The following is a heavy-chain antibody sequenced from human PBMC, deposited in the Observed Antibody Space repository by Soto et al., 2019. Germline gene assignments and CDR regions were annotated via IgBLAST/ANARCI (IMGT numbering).Heavy chain of an antibody. D-gene: IGHD6-6*01. Sequence: ASVKVSCKASGYTFTSYAMHWVRQAPGQRLEWMGWINAGNGNTKYSQKFQGRVTITRDTSASTAYMELSSLRSEDTAVYYCATTLGPIAARPARFDYWGQGTLVTVSS. CDR3: ATTLGPIAARPARFDY. V-gene: IGHV1-3*01. CDR1: GYTFTSYA. J-gene: IGHJ4*02. CDR2: INAGNGNT.